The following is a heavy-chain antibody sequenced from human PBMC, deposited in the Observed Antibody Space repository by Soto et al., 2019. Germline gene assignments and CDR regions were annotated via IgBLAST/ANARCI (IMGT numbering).Heavy chain of an antibody. Sequence: QLQLQESGPGLVKPSETLSLTCTVSGGSISSSSYYWGWIRQPPGKGLEWIGSIYYSWSTYYNPSLKSRVTISADTSKTLFSLKLSSVTAADTAVYYCARHTPAISFSDHWGQGTLVTVSS. J-gene: IGHJ4*02. D-gene: IGHD2-15*01. V-gene: IGHV4-39*01. CDR2: IYYSWST. CDR3: ARHTPAISFSDH. CDR1: GGSISSSSYY.